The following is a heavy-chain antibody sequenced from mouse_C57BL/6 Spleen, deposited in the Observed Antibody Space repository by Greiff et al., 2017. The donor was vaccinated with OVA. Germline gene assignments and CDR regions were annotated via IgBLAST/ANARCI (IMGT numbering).Heavy chain of an antibody. CDR1: GYAFSSYW. CDR2: IYPGDGDT. V-gene: IGHV1-80*01. D-gene: IGHD1-1*01. J-gene: IGHJ3*01. Sequence: VQLQQSGAELVKPGASVKISCKASGYAFSSYWMNWVKQRPGKGLEWIGQIYPGDGDTNYNGKFKGKATLTADKSSSTAYMQLSSLTSEDSAVYFCAFTTVVAPEFAYWGQGTLVTVSA. CDR3: AFTTVVAPEFAY.